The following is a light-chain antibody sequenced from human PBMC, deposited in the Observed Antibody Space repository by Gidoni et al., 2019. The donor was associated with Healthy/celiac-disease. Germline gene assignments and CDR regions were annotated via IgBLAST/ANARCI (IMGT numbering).Light chain of an antibody. CDR1: QSVSSY. V-gene: IGKV3-11*01. CDR3: QQRSNWPLT. J-gene: IGKJ5*01. Sequence: VLTQSPATLSLSPGERATLSCRASQSVSSYLAWYQQKPGQAPRLLIYDASNRATGIPARFSGSGSGTDFTLTISSLEPEDFAVYYCQQRSNWPLTFXXXTRLEIK. CDR2: DAS.